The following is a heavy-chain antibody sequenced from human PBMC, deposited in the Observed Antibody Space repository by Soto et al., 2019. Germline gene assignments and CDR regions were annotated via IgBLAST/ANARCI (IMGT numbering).Heavy chain of an antibody. Sequence: GGSLRLSCAASGFTFSSYGMHWGRQAPGKGLEWVAVISYDGSNKYYADSVKGRFTISRDNSKNTLYLQMNSLRAEDTAVYYCAKDRGYSYGYFYYYYGMDVWGQGTTVTVSS. J-gene: IGHJ6*02. CDR3: AKDRGYSYGYFYYYYGMDV. D-gene: IGHD5-18*01. CDR2: ISYDGSNK. CDR1: GFTFSSYG. V-gene: IGHV3-30*18.